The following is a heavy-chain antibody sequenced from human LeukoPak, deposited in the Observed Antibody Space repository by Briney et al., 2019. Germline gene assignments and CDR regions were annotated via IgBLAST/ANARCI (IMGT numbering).Heavy chain of an antibody. D-gene: IGHD4-17*01. V-gene: IGHV4-39*07. Sequence: SETLSLTCTVSGGSISSSSYYWGWIRQPPGKGLEWIGSIYYSGSTYYNPSLKSRVTISVDTSKNQFSLKLSSVTAADTAVYYCARRGYYGDSLDYWGQGTLVTVSS. J-gene: IGHJ4*02. CDR3: ARRGYYGDSLDY. CDR1: GGSISSSSYY. CDR2: IYYSGST.